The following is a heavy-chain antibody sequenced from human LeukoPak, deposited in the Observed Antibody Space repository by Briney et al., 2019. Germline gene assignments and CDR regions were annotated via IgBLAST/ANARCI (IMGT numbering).Heavy chain of an antibody. V-gene: IGHV1-8*01. CDR1: GYTFTSYD. CDR3: ARVLGEDYGDYVDY. J-gene: IGHJ4*02. CDR2: MNPNSGNT. D-gene: IGHD4-17*01. Sequence: ASVKVSCKASGYTFTSYDINWVRQATGQGLEWMGWMNPNSGNTGYAQKFQGRVTMTRNTSISTAYMELSSLRSEDTAVYYCARVLGEDYGDYVDYWGQGTLVTVSS.